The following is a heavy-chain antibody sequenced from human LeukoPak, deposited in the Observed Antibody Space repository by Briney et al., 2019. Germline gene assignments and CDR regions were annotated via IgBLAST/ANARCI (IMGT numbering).Heavy chain of an antibody. Sequence: PGGSLRLSCAASGFTFSSYSMNWVRQAPGKGLKWVSYISSSSSTIYYADSVKGRFTISRDNAKNSLYLQMNSLRAEDTAVYYCARCLGSSWCGYWGQGTLVTVSS. D-gene: IGHD6-13*01. V-gene: IGHV3-48*01. J-gene: IGHJ4*02. CDR1: GFTFSSYS. CDR2: ISSSSSTI. CDR3: ARCLGSSWCGY.